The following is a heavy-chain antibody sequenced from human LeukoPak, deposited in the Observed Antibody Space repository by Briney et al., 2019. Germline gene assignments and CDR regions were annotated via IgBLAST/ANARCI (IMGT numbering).Heavy chain of an antibody. CDR3: AREGYCNSTSCDKPFDY. CDR2: ISAYNGHT. V-gene: IGHV1-18*01. CDR1: GYTFTSYG. D-gene: IGHD2-2*01. Sequence: ASVKVSCKASGYTFTSYGITWVRQAPGQGLEWMGWISAYNGHTNYAQKFQGRVTMTTDTSTSTAYMELRSLRSDDTALYYCAREGYCNSTSCDKPFDYWGQGTLVTISS. J-gene: IGHJ4*02.